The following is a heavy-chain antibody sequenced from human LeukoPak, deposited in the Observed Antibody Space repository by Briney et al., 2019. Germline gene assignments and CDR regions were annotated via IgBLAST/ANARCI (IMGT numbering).Heavy chain of an antibody. J-gene: IGHJ4*02. CDR2: SHYSGSS. Sequence: SETLSLTCTVSGGSISSSRYYWGWIRQTPGKGLERIGYSHYSGSSNYSPSLKSRVTISVDTSKNQLSLKLSSVTAADTAVYYCARHTNFGVAGFDYWGQGTLVTVSS. V-gene: IGHV4-61*05. CDR1: GGSISSSRYY. D-gene: IGHD3-3*01. CDR3: ARHTNFGVAGFDY.